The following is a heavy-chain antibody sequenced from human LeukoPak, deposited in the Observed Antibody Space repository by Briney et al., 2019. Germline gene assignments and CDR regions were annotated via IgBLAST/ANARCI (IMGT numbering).Heavy chain of an antibody. D-gene: IGHD6-19*01. CDR3: ARDRRGYSSGFDP. CDR1: GFTFSNYG. CDR2: IRFDGSNN. Sequence: GGSLRLSCAAPGFTFSNYGMHWVRQAPGKGLEWVAFIRFDGSNNYYADSVKGRFTISRDNSKNTLYLQMNSLRAEDTAVYYCARDRRGYSSGFDPWGQGTLVTVSS. V-gene: IGHV3-30*02. J-gene: IGHJ5*02.